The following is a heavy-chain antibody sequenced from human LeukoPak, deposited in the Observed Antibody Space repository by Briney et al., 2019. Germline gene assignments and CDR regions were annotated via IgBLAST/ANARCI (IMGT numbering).Heavy chain of an antibody. CDR3: ARYYYDSSAKSWYFDY. V-gene: IGHV5-51*01. CDR1: GYSFTSYW. D-gene: IGHD3-22*01. J-gene: IGHJ4*02. Sequence: GESLKISCKGSGYSFTSYWIGWVRQMPGKGLEWMGIIYPGDSDTRYSPSFQGQVTISADKSISTAYLQWSSLKASDTAMYYCARYYYDSSAKSWYFDYWAREPWSPSPQ. CDR2: IYPGDSDT.